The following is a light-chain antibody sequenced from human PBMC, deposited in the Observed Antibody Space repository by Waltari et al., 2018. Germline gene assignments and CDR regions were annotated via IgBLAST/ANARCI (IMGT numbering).Light chain of an antibody. CDR2: KAS. Sequence: DIQMTQSPSTLSASVGDTVTIPCRASQTVRAWLAWYQQKPGNAPKLLIYKASNLKSGVPSRFSGSGSGTEFTLTISSLQPDDFATYYCQHYNNYSGTFGQGTRVELK. V-gene: IGKV1-5*03. CDR3: QHYNNYSGT. J-gene: IGKJ1*01. CDR1: QTVRAW.